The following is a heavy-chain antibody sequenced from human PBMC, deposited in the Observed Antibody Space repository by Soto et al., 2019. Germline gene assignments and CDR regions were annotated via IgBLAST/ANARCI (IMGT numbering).Heavy chain of an antibody. CDR1: GFPFTSYG. J-gene: IGHJ4*02. D-gene: IGHD3-10*01. CDR3: VGGQYYFDY. Sequence: QVQLVESGGGVVQPGRSLRLSCAASGFPFTSYGMHWVREGPDKGLEWVAIISYDGSDKYYADSVKGRFTISRDNSKNARYLQVTRPTPEDTALYYCVGGQYYFDYRGQGTLVIVSS. V-gene: IGHV3-30*03. CDR2: ISYDGSDK.